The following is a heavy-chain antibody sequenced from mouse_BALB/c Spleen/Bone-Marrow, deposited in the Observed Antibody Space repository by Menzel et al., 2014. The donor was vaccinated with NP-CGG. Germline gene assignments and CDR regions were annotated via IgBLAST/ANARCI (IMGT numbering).Heavy chain of an antibody. CDR2: IDPANGNT. J-gene: IGHJ3*01. CDR1: GFNIKDTY. V-gene: IGHV14-3*02. D-gene: IGHD1-1*01. CDR3: ARSGYGSSLFAY. Sequence: VQLKESGAELVKPGASVKLSCTASGFNIKDTYMHWVKQGPEQGLEWIGRIDPANGNTKYDPKFQGKATITADTSSNTAYLQLSSRTSEDTAVYYCARSGYGSSLFAYWGQGTLVTVSA.